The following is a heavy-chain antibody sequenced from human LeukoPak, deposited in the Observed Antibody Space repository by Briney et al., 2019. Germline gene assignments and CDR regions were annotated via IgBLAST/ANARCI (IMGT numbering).Heavy chain of an antibody. CDR2: IYYSGSP. CDR1: GGSISSNY. J-gene: IGHJ6*03. Sequence: PSETLSLTCTVSGGSISSNYWSWIRQPPGKGLEYIGYIYYSGSPNYNPSLKSRVTISVDTSKNQFSLKLSSVTAADTAVYYCARLYYYYYMDVWGKGTTVTVSS. CDR3: ARLYYYYYMDV. V-gene: IGHV4-59*01.